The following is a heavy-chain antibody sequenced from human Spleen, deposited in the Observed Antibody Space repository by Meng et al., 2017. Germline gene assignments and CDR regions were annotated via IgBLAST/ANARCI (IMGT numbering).Heavy chain of an antibody. D-gene: IGHD1-26*01. CDR3: ARDSGSYLVGDDAFDI. Sequence: SETLSLTCTVSGGSISSYYWSWIRQPPGKGLEWNGYIYYSGSTNYNPSLKSRVTISVDTSKNQFSLKLCSVTAADTAVYYCARDSGSYLVGDDAFDIWGQGTMVTVSS. CDR1: GGSISSYY. CDR2: IYYSGST. J-gene: IGHJ3*02. V-gene: IGHV4-59*01.